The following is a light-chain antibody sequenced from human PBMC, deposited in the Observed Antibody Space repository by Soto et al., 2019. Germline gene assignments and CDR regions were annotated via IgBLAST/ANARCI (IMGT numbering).Light chain of an antibody. CDR3: QVWDSSSDHWV. CDR1: KLGDKY. CDR2: DDS. J-gene: IGLJ3*02. Sequence: SYELTQPPSVSVSPGQTASITCSGDKLGDKYACWYQQKPGQAPVLVVYDDSDRPSGIPERFSGSNSGNTATLTISRVEAGDEADYYCQVWDSSSDHWVFGGGTKLTVL. V-gene: IGLV3-1*01.